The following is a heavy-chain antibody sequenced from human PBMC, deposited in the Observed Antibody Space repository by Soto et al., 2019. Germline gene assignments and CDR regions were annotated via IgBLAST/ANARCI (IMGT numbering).Heavy chain of an antibody. CDR1: GFTFSSYW. Sequence: EVQLVESGGGLVQPGGSLRLSCAASGFTFSSYWMSWVRQAPGKGLEWVANVNQDGSEKFYVDSVEGRFTTSRDNAMNSMYLQMNSLRAEDTAVYYCARGRPVPYWGQGTLVTVSS. V-gene: IGHV3-7*01. CDR2: VNQDGSEK. D-gene: IGHD3-10*01. CDR3: ARGRPVPY. J-gene: IGHJ4*02.